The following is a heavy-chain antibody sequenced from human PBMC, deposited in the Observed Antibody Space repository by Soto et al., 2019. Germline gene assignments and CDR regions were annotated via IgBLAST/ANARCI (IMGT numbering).Heavy chain of an antibody. D-gene: IGHD3-22*01. Sequence: SETLSLTCTVSGGSISSGGYYWSWIRQHPGKGLEWIGYIYYSGSTYYNPSLKSRVTISVDTSKNQFSLKLSSVTAADTAVYYCARGTHDSSGYSFDYWGQGTLVTVSS. CDR1: GGSISSGGYY. V-gene: IGHV4-31*03. CDR2: IYYSGST. J-gene: IGHJ4*02. CDR3: ARGTHDSSGYSFDY.